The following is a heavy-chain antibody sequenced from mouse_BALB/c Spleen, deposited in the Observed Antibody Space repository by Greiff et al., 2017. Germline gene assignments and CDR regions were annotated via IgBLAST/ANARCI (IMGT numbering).Heavy chain of an antibody. CDR1: GFAFSSYD. V-gene: IGHV5-12-1*01. Sequence: DVMLVESGGGLVKPGGSLKLSCAASGFAFSSYDMSWVRQTPEKRLEWVAYISSGGGSTYYPDTVKGRFTISRDNAKNTLYLQMSSLKSEDTAMYYCARTFYLTGHYFDYWGQGTTLTVSS. CDR2: ISSGGGST. J-gene: IGHJ2*01. D-gene: IGHD2-1*01. CDR3: ARTFYLTGHYFDY.